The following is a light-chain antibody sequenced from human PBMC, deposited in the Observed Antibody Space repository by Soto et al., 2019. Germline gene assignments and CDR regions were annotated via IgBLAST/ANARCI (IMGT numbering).Light chain of an antibody. V-gene: IGKV2-28*01. CDR1: QSLQHVNGNKY. Sequence: DIVMTQTPLSLSLTPGQPASISCRSSQSLQHVNGNKYLDWYVQKAGQSPQLLIYLGSNRAPGVPDRFSGSGSGTDFTLKITRVEAEDVGIYYCMQSLQTPRHFGQGTRLEI. CDR3: MQSLQTPRH. CDR2: LGS. J-gene: IGKJ5*01.